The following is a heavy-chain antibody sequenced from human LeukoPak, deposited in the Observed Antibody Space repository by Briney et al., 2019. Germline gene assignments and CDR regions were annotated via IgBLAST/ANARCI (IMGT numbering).Heavy chain of an antibody. D-gene: IGHD5-24*01. CDR3: ARDYKYAFDN. V-gene: IGHV3-48*01. CDR1: GFTLSDYS. CDR2: IGIDSGNT. J-gene: IGHJ4*02. Sequence: RGSLRLSCAASGFTLSDYSMNWVRQAPGKGLEWISYIGIDSGNTNYADSVKGRFTISGDKAKNSLYLQMNSLRVEDTAVYYCARDYKYAFDNWGQGTLVTVSS.